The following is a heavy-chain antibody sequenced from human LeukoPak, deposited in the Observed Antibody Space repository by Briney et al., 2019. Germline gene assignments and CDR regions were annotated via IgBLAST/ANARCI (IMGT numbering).Heavy chain of an antibody. V-gene: IGHV4-34*01. CDR2: IDHSGST. CDR3: ARRPSPYSSGRQPGRYYYYYYMDV. D-gene: IGHD6-19*01. CDR1: GGSFSGYY. Sequence: SETLSLTCAVYGGSFSGYYWSWIRQPPGKGLEWIGEIDHSGSTNYNPSLKSRVTISVDTSKNQFSPKLNSVTAADTAVYYCARRPSPYSSGRQPGRYYYYYYMDVWGKGTTVTVSS. J-gene: IGHJ6*03.